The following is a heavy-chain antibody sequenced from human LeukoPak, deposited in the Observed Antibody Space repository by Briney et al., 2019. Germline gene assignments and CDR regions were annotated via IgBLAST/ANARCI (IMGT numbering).Heavy chain of an antibody. CDR1: GFTFSSYW. Sequence: GSLRLSCAASGFTFSSYWMSWVRQAPGKGLEWVAIIKQDGTEKYYGDSVKGRFAISRDDAKSSLFLRMDNLRVDDTATYYCAKEKGAGGGYPVLDSWGRGILVTVSS. D-gene: IGHD3-16*02. CDR3: AKEKGAGGGYPVLDS. V-gene: IGHV3-7*03. CDR2: IKQDGTEK. J-gene: IGHJ5*01.